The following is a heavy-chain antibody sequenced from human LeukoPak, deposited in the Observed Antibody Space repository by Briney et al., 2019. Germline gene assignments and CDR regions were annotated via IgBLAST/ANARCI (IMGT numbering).Heavy chain of an antibody. CDR3: AKGARAEAHSTPYYYYYMDV. J-gene: IGHJ6*03. CDR1: GFTFSSYE. CDR2: ISSSGSTI. Sequence: PGGSLRLSCAASGFTFSSYEMNWVRQAPGKGLEWVSYISSSGSTIYYADSVKGRFTISRDNAKNSLYLQMNSLRAEDTAVYYCAKGARAEAHSTPYYYYYMDVWGKGTPVTVSS. V-gene: IGHV3-48*03.